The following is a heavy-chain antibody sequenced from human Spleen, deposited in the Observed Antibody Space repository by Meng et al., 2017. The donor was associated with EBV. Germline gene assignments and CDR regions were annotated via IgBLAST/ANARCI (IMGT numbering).Heavy chain of an antibody. V-gene: IGHV4-34*12. CDR2: RIQRSST. CDR1: SGAFFDYY. Sequence: LLDSVGALSLDSVVSSGAFFDYYLSSTSYPPGKGLEWIGERIQRSSTNYNSCRESQVTLSVDTSPNCLSLKQNSVTAADSAVYSGARGPTTMAHGCDYWGQGTLVTVSS. D-gene: IGHD5-24*01. CDR3: ARGPTTMAHGCDY. J-gene: IGHJ4*02.